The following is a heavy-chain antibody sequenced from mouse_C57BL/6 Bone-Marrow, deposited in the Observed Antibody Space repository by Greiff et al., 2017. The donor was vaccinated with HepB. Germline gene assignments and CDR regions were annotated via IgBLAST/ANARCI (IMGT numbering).Heavy chain of an antibody. V-gene: IGHV1-50*01. CDR2: IDPSDSYT. J-gene: IGHJ1*03. CDR3: ARKGDYYGSSSPWYFDV. CDR1: GYTFTSYW. Sequence: QVQLQQPGAELVKPGASVKLSCKASGYTFTSYWMQWVKQRPGQGLEWIGEIDPSDSYTNYNQKFKGKATLTVDTSSSTAYMQLSSLTSEDSAVYYCARKGDYYGSSSPWYFDVWGTGTTVTVSS. D-gene: IGHD1-1*01.